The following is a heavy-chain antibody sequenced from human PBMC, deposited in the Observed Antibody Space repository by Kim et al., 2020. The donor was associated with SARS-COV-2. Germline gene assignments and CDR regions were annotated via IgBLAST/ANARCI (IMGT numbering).Heavy chain of an antibody. CDR3: ARYRITMVRGVIIRRNWFDP. CDR2: IIPIFGTA. D-gene: IGHD3-10*01. CDR1: GGTFSSYA. Sequence: SVKVSCKASGGTFSSYAISWVRQAPGQGLEWMGGIIPIFGTANYAQKFQGRVTITADESTRTAYMELSSLRSEDTAVYYCARYRITMVRGVIIRRNWFDPWGQGTLVTVSS. J-gene: IGHJ5*02. V-gene: IGHV1-69*13.